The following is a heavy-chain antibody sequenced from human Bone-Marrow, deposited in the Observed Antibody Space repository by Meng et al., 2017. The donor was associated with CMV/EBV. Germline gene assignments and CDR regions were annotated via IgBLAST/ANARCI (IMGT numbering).Heavy chain of an antibody. CDR3: ARDFYYFESSGGRDYYHYGMDV. CDR2: ISAYNGNT. D-gene: IGHD3-22*01. J-gene: IGHJ6*02. CDR1: GYTFTGYY. V-gene: IGHV1-18*04. Sequence: ASVKVSCKASGYTFTGYYMHWVRQAPGQGLEWMGWISAYNGNTNYAQKLQGRVFMTRNTSTSTAYMELSSLRSEDTAVYYCARDFYYFESSGGRDYYHYGMDVWGQGTTVTVSS.